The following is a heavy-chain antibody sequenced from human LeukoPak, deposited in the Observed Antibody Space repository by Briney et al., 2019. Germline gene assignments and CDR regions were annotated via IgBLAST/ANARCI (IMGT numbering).Heavy chain of an antibody. CDR2: IKSKTDGGTT. J-gene: IGHJ4*02. CDR1: GFTFCNAW. D-gene: IGHD1-1*01. V-gene: IGHV3-15*01. Sequence: GGSLRLSCAASGFTFCNAWMSWVRHAPGKGLEWGGRIKSKTDGGTTDYAAPVKGRFTISTDEAKNTLYLQMSSLKTEDTAVYYCTTDRLERREPTDYWGQGTLVTVSS. CDR3: TTDRLERREPTDY.